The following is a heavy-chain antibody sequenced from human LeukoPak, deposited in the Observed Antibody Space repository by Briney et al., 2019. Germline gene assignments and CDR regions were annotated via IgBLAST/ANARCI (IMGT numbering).Heavy chain of an antibody. D-gene: IGHD5-24*01. CDR3: ARASDPWLQLT. CDR1: GFTFSNYW. V-gene: IGHV3-7*05. J-gene: IGHJ5*02. CDR2: IKQDGSEK. Sequence: GGSLRLSCAVSGFTFSNYWMIWVRQAPGKGLEWVGNIKQDGSEKRYADSVRGRFTISRDNAQTSLYLQMNSLRAEDTAVYYCARASDPWLQLTWGQGTLVTVSS.